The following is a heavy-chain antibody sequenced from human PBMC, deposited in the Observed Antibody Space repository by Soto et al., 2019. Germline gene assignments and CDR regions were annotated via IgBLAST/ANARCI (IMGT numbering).Heavy chain of an antibody. V-gene: IGHV1-46*01. CDR1: GYTFTTYY. D-gene: IGHD2-21*02. J-gene: IGHJ4*02. CDR2: VNPNGGAT. Sequence: QVQLVQSGAEVKKPGASVKVSCKASGYTFTTYYMHWVRQAPGQGLEGMGMVNPNGGATVYAQKFKARVTMTSDTSATTVHMELSSLRSEDTAVYYCARGLSVTYTALDFWGQGTLVTVSS. CDR3: ARGLSVTYTALDF.